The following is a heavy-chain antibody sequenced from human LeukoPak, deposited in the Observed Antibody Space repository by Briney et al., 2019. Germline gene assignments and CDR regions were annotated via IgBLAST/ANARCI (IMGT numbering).Heavy chain of an antibody. CDR2: INHSGST. CDR3: ARGFGYYDSSGYLYFDY. D-gene: IGHD3-22*01. CDR1: GGSFSGYY. J-gene: IGHJ4*02. Sequence: PSETLSLTCAVYGGSFSGYYWSWIRQPPGKGLEWIGEINHSGSTNYNPSLKSRVTISVDTSKNQFSLKLSSVTAADTAVYYCARGFGYYDSSGYLYFDYWGQGTLVTVSS. V-gene: IGHV4-34*01.